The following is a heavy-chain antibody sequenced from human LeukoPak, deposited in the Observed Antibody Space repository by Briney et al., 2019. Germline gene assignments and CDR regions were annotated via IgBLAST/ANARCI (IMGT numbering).Heavy chain of an antibody. V-gene: IGHV4-30-4*01. D-gene: IGHD7-27*01. CDR2: IYYSGST. CDR1: GGSISSGDYY. Sequence: SETLSLTCTVSGGSISSGDYYWSWIRQPPGKGLEWIGYIYYSGSTYYNPSLKSRVTISVDTSKNQFSLKLSSVTAADTAVYYCARDLSLTGDIYWGQGTLVTVSS. J-gene: IGHJ4*02. CDR3: ARDLSLTGDIY.